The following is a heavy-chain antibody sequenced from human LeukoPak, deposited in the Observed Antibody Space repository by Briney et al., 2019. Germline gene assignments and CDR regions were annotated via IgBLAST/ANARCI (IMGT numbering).Heavy chain of an antibody. J-gene: IGHJ4*02. V-gene: IGHV3-9*01. CDR3: AKDNRRHYTSGPNPDSLH. Sequence: GGSLRLSCAASGFTFSSYSMNWIRQAPGKGLEWVSGISWNSGTIDYADSVRGRFTISRDNAKNSLYLQMDSLRVEDTAFYYCAKDNRRHYTSGPNPDSLHWGQGALVTVSS. CDR1: GFTFSSYS. D-gene: IGHD6-19*01. CDR2: ISWNSGTI.